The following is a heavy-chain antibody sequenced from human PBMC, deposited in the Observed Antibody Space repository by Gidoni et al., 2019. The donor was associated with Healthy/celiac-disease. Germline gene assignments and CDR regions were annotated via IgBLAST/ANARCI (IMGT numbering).Heavy chain of an antibody. D-gene: IGHD3-16*01. CDR2: VCGGGNT. CDR1: GFTVSCNC. J-gene: IGHJ6*02. V-gene: IGHV3-66*01. CDR3: ARTDGDYYYYYGMDV. Sequence: EVQLVQSGGGLVQPGGSLRLSCPASGFTVSCNCMSWVRQAPGKGLGWVSGVCGGGNTDYADSVKGRFTIARDNYKNTLYLQMNSLRAEDTAVYYCARTDGDYYYYYGMDVWGQGTTVTVSS.